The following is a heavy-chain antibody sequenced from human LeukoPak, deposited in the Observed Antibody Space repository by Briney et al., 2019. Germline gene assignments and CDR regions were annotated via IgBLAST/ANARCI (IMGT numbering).Heavy chain of an antibody. V-gene: IGHV3-48*03. D-gene: IGHD3-10*01. CDR3: ARGFYYGSGSYTPYYFDY. CDR2: ISSGGGSM. J-gene: IGHJ4*02. CDR1: GFTFSSYE. Sequence: PGGSLRLSCVASGFTFSSYEMNWVRQAPGKGLDWISYISSGGGSMHYADSVKGRFTISRDNAKNSLYLQMNSLRAEDTAVYYCARGFYYGSGSYTPYYFDYWGQGTLVTVSS.